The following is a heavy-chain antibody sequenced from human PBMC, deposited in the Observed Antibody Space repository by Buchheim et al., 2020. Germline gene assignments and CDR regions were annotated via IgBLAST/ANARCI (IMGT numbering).Heavy chain of an antibody. CDR1: GGSISSSSYY. Sequence: QLQLQESGPGLVKPSETLSLTCTVSGGSISSSSYYWGWIRQPPGKGLEWIGSIYYSGSTYYNPSLKSRVTIPVDTSKNQFSLKLSSVTAADTAVYYCARQGRGVTIFGVVLPYYYYGMDVWGQGTT. V-gene: IGHV4-39*01. CDR2: IYYSGST. J-gene: IGHJ6*02. D-gene: IGHD3-3*01. CDR3: ARQGRGVTIFGVVLPYYYYGMDV.